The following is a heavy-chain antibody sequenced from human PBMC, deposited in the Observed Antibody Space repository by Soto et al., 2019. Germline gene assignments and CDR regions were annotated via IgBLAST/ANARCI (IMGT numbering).Heavy chain of an antibody. Sequence: APVQVCCKVSGYSLPELSMHGVRQAPGKALEWMGGFDPEDGETIYAQKFQGRVTMTEDTSTDTAYMELSSLRSEDTAVYYCATGRDDVGFDYWGQGSLVTVSS. CDR2: FDPEDGET. CDR1: GYSLPELS. V-gene: IGHV1-24*01. CDR3: ATGRDDVGFDY. J-gene: IGHJ4*02. D-gene: IGHD1-1*01.